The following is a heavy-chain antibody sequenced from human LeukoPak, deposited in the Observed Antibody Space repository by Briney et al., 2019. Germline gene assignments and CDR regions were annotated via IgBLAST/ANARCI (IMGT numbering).Heavy chain of an antibody. CDR2: INHSGST. J-gene: IGHJ6*02. CDR1: GGSFSGYY. V-gene: IGHV4-34*01. CDR3: ARARGVVIIPSVYYYYGMDV. D-gene: IGHD3-3*01. Sequence: SETLSLTCAVYGGSFSGYYWSWIRQPPGKGLEWIGEINHSGSTNYNPSLKSRVTMSVDTSKNQFSLKLSSVTAADTAVYYCARARGVVIIPSVYYYYGMDVWGQGTTVTVSS.